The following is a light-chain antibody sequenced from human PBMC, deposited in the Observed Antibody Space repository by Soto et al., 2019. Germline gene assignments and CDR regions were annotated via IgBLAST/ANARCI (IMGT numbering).Light chain of an antibody. V-gene: IGKV1-27*01. CDR1: QSVNHN. Sequence: MTQSPDTLSASPGERVSLSCRASQSVNHNLAWYQQKPGKVPNLLIHTASTLQSGVPSRFSGSGYGTDFTLTISSLQPEDVATYYCQKYNSAPYTFGPGTKVDIK. CDR2: TAS. CDR3: QKYNSAPYT. J-gene: IGKJ3*01.